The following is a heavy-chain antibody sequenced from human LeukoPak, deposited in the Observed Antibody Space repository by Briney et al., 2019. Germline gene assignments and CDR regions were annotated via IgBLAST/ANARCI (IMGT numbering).Heavy chain of an antibody. CDR1: GFTFSSYA. D-gene: IGHD2-15*01. CDR2: ISYDGNNK. V-gene: IGHV3-30*14. Sequence: GRSLRLSCAASGFTFSSYALHWVRQAPGKGLEWVALISYDGNNKYYADSVKGRFTVSRDNSKNTLYLQMNSLRAEDTAVYYCAREAGHYCSGGSCYSEGAFDIWGQGTMVTVSS. J-gene: IGHJ3*02. CDR3: AREAGHYCSGGSCYSEGAFDI.